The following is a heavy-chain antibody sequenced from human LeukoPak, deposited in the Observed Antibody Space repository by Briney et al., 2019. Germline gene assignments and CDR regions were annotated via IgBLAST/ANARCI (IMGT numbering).Heavy chain of an antibody. V-gene: IGHV1-24*01. CDR1: GYTLTELS. CDR2: FDPEDGET. Sequence: ASVKVSCKVSGYTLTELSMHWVRQAPGKGLEWMGGFDPEDGETIYAQKFQGRVTMTEDPSTDTAYMELSSLRSEDTAVYYCARDVGEYCSSTNCYATHYWGQGTLVTVSS. J-gene: IGHJ4*02. D-gene: IGHD2-2*01. CDR3: ARDVGEYCSSTNCYATHY.